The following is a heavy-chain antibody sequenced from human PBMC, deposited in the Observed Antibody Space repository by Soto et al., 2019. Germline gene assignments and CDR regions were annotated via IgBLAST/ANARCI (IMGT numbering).Heavy chain of an antibody. V-gene: IGHV4-59*01. J-gene: IGHJ6*02. Sequence: SETLSLTCTVSGGSISSYYWSWIRQPPGKGLEWIGYIYYSGSTNYNPSLKSRVTISVDTSKNQFSLKLSSVTAADTAVYYCAGWRSSSLSYYYGMDVWGQGTTVTVSS. D-gene: IGHD6-6*01. CDR2: IYYSGST. CDR1: GGSISSYY. CDR3: AGWRSSSLSYYYGMDV.